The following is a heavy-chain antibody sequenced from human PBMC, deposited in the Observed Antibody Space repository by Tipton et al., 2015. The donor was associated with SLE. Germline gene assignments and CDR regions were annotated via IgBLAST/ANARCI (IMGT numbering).Heavy chain of an antibody. J-gene: IGHJ4*02. Sequence: SLRLSCAASGFTFDDYAMHWVRQAPGKGLEWVSGINWSSSRIAYAGSVKGRFTISRDNAKNSLYMQMNTLRPEDTAVYYCAKVAPYTGDLDCWGQGTLVTVSS. V-gene: IGHV3-9*01. CDR1: GFTFDDYA. CDR2: INWSSSRI. CDR3: AKVAPYTGDLDC.